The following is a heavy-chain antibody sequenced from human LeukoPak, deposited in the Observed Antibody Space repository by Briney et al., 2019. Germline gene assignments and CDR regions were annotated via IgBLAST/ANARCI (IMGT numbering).Heavy chain of an antibody. D-gene: IGHD1-26*01. CDR1: GFTFDDYA. CDR2: ISWNSGSM. CDR3: AKGMGYSGNYRTPDY. Sequence: GGSQRLSCVASGFTFDDYAMHWVRQAPGKGLEWVSGISWNSGSMGYADSVQGRFTISRDNAKNSLYLQMNSLRAEDTALYYCAKGMGYSGNYRTPDYWGQGTLVTVSS. V-gene: IGHV3-9*01. J-gene: IGHJ4*02.